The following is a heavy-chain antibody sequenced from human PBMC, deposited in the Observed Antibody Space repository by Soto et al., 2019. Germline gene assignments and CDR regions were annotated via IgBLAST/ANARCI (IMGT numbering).Heavy chain of an antibody. V-gene: IGHV3-21*01. D-gene: IGHD3-22*01. CDR3: ARDPSYYDSSGYYSPIDY. CDR2: ISSSSSYI. J-gene: IGHJ4*02. CDR1: GFTFSSYS. Sequence: PGGSLRLSCAASGFTFSSYSMNWVRQAPGKGLEWVSSISSSSSYIYYADSVRGRFTISRDNAKNSLYLQMNSLRAEDTAVYYCARDPSYYDSSGYYSPIDYWGQGTLVTVSS.